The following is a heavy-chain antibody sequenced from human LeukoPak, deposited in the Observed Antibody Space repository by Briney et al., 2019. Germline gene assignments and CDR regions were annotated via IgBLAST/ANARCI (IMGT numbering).Heavy chain of an antibody. J-gene: IGHJ4*02. Sequence: ASVKVSCKASGYTFTSYAMHWVRQAPGQRLEWMGWINAGNGNTKYSQKFQGRVTITRDTSASTAYMELSSLRSEDTAVYHCASSRRITIFGVVTSQFDYWGQGTLVTVSS. V-gene: IGHV1-3*01. CDR3: ASSRRITIFGVVTSQFDY. D-gene: IGHD3-3*01. CDR1: GYTFTSYA. CDR2: INAGNGNT.